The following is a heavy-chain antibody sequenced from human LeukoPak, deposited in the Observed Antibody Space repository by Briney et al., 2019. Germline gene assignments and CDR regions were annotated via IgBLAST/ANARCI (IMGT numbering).Heavy chain of an antibody. Sequence: SETLSLTCTVSGGSISSYYWSWIRQPPGKGLEWIGYIYHSGSTYYNPSLKSRVTISVDRSKNQFSLKLSSVTAADTAVYYCARGGGAFDIWGQGTMVTVSS. V-gene: IGHV4-59*12. CDR2: IYHSGST. CDR1: GGSISSYY. CDR3: ARGGGAFDI. D-gene: IGHD3-16*01. J-gene: IGHJ3*02.